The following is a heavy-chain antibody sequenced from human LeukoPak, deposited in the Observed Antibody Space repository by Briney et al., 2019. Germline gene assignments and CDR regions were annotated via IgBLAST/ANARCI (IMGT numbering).Heavy chain of an antibody. CDR2: ISSSGSTI. CDR3: ARARKTGTTGGCLDY. CDR1: GFTFSDYY. V-gene: IGHV3-11*01. D-gene: IGHD1-7*01. J-gene: IGHJ4*02. Sequence: KPGGSLRLSRAASGFTFSDYYMSWFRQAPGKGLEWVPYISSSGSTIYYADSVKGRFTISRDNAKNSLYLQMNSLRAEDTAVYYCARARKTGTTGGCLDYWGQGTLVTVSS.